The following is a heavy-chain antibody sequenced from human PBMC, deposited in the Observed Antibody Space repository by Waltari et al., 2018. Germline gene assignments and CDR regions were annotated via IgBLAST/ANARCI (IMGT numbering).Heavy chain of an antibody. Sequence: QVQLVQSGAEVKEPGASVKVSCKASGYTFTRHYIHWVRQAPGQGLEWMGRITPHPGGTYYSQKFQGRVTMTRDMSITTAYMEVSSLRSDDTAVYYCARDLVGSSWSIDYWGQGTLVTVSS. V-gene: IGHV1-2*06. CDR2: ITPHPGGT. J-gene: IGHJ4*02. CDR1: GYTFTRHY. D-gene: IGHD6-13*01. CDR3: ARDLVGSSWSIDY.